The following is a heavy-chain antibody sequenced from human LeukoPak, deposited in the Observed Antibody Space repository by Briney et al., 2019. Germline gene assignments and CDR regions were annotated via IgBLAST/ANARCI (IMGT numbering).Heavy chain of an antibody. D-gene: IGHD7-27*01. CDR1: GFTFSSYG. Sequence: SGGSLRLSCAASGFTFSSYGMNWVRQAPGKGLEWLSGISPRGGGTYYADSVKGRFTISRDDSKNTLSLQMNSLRVEDTAVYYCARDLAWGAFDYWGQGTLVTVSS. CDR3: ARDLAWGAFDY. V-gene: IGHV3-23*01. J-gene: IGHJ4*02. CDR2: ISPRGGGT.